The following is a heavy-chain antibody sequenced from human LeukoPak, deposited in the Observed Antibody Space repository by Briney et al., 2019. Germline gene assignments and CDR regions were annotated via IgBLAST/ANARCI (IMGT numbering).Heavy chain of an antibody. CDR1: GGSISSSSYY. D-gene: IGHD5-12*01. CDR3: ARQQNRGFGLPFDY. V-gene: IGHV4-39*01. Sequence: SETLSLTCTVSGGSISSSSYYWGWIRQPPGKGLEWIGSIYYSGNTYYNPSLKSRVTISVDTSKNQFSLKLSSVTAADTAVYYCARQQNRGFGLPFDYWGQGTLVTVSS. CDR2: IYYSGNT. J-gene: IGHJ4*02.